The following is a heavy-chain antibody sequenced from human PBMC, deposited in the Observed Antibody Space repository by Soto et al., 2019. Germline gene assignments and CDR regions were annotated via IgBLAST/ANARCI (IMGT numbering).Heavy chain of an antibody. CDR1: GGSISSYY. CDR3: ERDGCSSTSCYFDY. V-gene: IGHV4-59*01. Sequence: SETLSLTCTVSGGSISSYYWSWIRQPPGKGLEWIGYIYYSGSTNYNPSLKSRVTISVDTSKNQFSLKLSSVTAADTAVYYCERDGCSSTSCYFDYWGQGTLVTVSS. J-gene: IGHJ4*02. D-gene: IGHD2-2*01. CDR2: IYYSGST.